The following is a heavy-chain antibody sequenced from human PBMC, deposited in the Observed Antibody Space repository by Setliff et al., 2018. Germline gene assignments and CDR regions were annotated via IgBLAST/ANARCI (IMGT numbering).Heavy chain of an antibody. CDR3: ARSESCGATNCSPFDY. D-gene: IGHD2-2*01. Sequence: GGSLRLSCAASGFTFSTYTMNWVRQAPGKGLEWVSSIDTSSSYVYYADSVKGRFTISRDNAENSLYLQMNSLRAEDTAVYYRARSESCGATNCSPFDYWGQGTLVTVSS. CDR2: IDTSSSYV. V-gene: IGHV3-21*01. J-gene: IGHJ4*02. CDR1: GFTFSTYT.